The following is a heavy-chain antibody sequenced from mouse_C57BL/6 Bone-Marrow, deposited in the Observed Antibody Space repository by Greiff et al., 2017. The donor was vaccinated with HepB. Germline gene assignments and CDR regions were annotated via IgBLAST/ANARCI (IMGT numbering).Heavy chain of an antibody. J-gene: IGHJ4*01. D-gene: IGHD1-1*01. CDR2: IDPSDSYT. CDR3: ARLLLRIYAMDY. Sequence: QVQLQQPGAELVMPGASVKLSCKASGYTFTSYWMHWVKQRPGQGLEWIGEIDPSDSYTNYNQKFKGKSTLTVDKSSSTAYMQLSSLTSEDSAVYYCARLLLRIYAMDYWGQGTSVTVSS. V-gene: IGHV1-69*01. CDR1: GYTFTSYW.